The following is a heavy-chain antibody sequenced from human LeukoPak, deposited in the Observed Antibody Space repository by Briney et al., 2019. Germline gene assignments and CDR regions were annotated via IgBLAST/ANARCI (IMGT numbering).Heavy chain of an antibody. J-gene: IGHJ4*02. CDR2: ISSSSSYT. V-gene: IGHV3-11*06. CDR3: ARDLGYCSGGSCYSSGFDY. CDR1: GFTFSDYY. Sequence: GGSLRLSCAASGFTFSDYYMSWIRQAPGKGLEWVSYISSSSSYTNYADSVKGRFTISRDNAKNLLYLQMNSLRAEDTAVYYCARDLGYCSGGSCYSSGFDYWGQGTLVTVSS. D-gene: IGHD2-15*01.